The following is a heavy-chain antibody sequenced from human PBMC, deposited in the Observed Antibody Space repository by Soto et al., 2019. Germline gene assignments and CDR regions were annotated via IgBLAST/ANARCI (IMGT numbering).Heavy chain of an antibody. CDR3: ARLVGSTIYALYFDY. CDR1: GFSLSNARMG. CDR2: IFSNDEK. V-gene: IGHV2-26*01. D-gene: IGHD3-10*01. J-gene: IGHJ4*02. Sequence: QVTLKESGPVLVKPTETLTLTCTVSGFSLSNARMGVSWIRQPPGKALEWLAHIFSNDEKSYSTTLRSRLTISKDTSKIQVVLTMTSMDPVDTGTYYCARLVGSTIYALYFDYWGQGTLVTVSS.